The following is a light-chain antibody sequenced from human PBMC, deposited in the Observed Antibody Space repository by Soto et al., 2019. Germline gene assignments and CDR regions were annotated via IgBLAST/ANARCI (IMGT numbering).Light chain of an antibody. CDR1: QSISNR. CDR3: QQYNSYSPT. Sequence: DIQMTQSPSTLSASVGDRVTITCRASQSISNRLAWYQQEPGKAPKLLIHKASSLQSGVPSRFSGSGSGTDFTLTISSLHPDDFATYYCQQYNSYSPTFGQGTRVEIK. CDR2: KAS. V-gene: IGKV1-5*03. J-gene: IGKJ1*01.